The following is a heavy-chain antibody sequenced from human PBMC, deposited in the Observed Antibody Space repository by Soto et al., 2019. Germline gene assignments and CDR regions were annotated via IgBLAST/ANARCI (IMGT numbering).Heavy chain of an antibody. CDR2: IIPIFGTA. J-gene: IGHJ5*02. CDR1: GGTFSSYA. V-gene: IGHV1-69*13. D-gene: IGHD6-13*01. Sequence: SVKVSCKASGGTFSSYAISWVRQAPGQGLEWMGGIIPIFGTANYAQKFQGGVTITADDSTSTAYMELSSLRSEDTAVYYCAREPWRGAAAVPGGNWFDPWGQGTLVTVSS. CDR3: AREPWRGAAAVPGGNWFDP.